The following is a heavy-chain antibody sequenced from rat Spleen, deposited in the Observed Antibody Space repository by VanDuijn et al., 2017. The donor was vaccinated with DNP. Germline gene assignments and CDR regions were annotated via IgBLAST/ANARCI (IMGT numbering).Heavy chain of an antibody. V-gene: IGHV3-3*01. J-gene: IGHJ2*01. CDR3: AIQLGVFDY. D-gene: IGHD5-1*01. CDR1: GYSITTNHK. Sequence: EVQLQESGPGLVEPSQSLSLTCSVTGYSITTNHKWTWIRKFPGNELEWMGYINHAGSPYYNPSLKSRFSITRDTSKKQFFLQVTSVRNEDTATYYCAIQLGVFDYWGQGIMVIVSS. CDR2: INHAGSP.